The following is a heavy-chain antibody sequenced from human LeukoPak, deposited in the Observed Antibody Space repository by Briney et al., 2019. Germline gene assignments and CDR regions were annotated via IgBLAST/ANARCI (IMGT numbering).Heavy chain of an antibody. V-gene: IGHV4-61*01. D-gene: IGHD6-19*01. CDR3: ARTNSGWYYFDY. CDR1: GGSLSSGNYY. J-gene: IGHJ4*02. CDR2: ICYSGST. Sequence: SETLSLTCSVSGGSLSSGNYYWSWIRLPPGKGLDWLGNICYSGSTNYNPSLKSRVSISVDTSKNQLSLKLSSVTAADTAVYYCARTNSGWYYFDYWGQGTLVTVSS.